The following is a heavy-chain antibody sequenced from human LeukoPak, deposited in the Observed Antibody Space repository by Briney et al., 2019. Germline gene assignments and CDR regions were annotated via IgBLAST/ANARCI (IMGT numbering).Heavy chain of an antibody. CDR3: ARGCRVVPGVHNVGMTSYYNGMDV. J-gene: IGHJ6*02. Sequence: GASVKVSCKASGYTFTSYYIHWVRQAPGLGLQWMGIFNPSGGDTSYAQKFQGRVTTTRDTSTSTVYMEVVSLRSEDTAVYYCARGCRVVPGVHNVGMTSYYNGMDVWGQGTTVTVSS. CDR2: FNPSGGDT. CDR1: GYTFTSYY. V-gene: IGHV1-46*01. D-gene: IGHD2-2*01.